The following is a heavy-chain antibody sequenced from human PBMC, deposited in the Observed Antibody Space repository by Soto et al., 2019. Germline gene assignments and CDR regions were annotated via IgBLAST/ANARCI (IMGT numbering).Heavy chain of an antibody. Sequence: SETLSLTCAAYGGYFSGYYWSWIRQPPGKGLEWIGEINHSGSTNDNPCLKSRVTISVDTSKNQSSLKLSSLTAADTAVYYCARGRYSYYYYYGMDVWGQGTTVTVSS. CDR2: INHSGST. V-gene: IGHV4-34*01. J-gene: IGHJ6*02. D-gene: IGHD3-16*02. CDR1: GGYFSGYY. CDR3: ARGRYSYYYYYGMDV.